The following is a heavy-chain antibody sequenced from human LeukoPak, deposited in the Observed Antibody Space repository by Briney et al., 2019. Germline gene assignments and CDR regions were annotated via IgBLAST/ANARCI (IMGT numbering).Heavy chain of an antibody. CDR2: INPSGGTT. V-gene: IGHV1-46*01. CDR3: ARGGYSSPRGWFDS. Sequence: ASVKVSCKASGYTFTSYHMHWVRQAPGQGLEWMGIINPSGGTTNYAQKFRGRVTMTRDMSTSTVYMELSSLRSEDTAVYYCARGGYSSPRGWFDSWGQGTLVTVSS. CDR1: GYTFTSYH. J-gene: IGHJ5*01. D-gene: IGHD6-13*01.